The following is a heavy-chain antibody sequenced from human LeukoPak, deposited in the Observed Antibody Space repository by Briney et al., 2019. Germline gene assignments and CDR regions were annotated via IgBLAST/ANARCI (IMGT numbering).Heavy chain of an antibody. CDR2: ISSSSSYI. CDR1: GFTFRSYT. V-gene: IGHV3-21*01. Sequence: PGGSLRLSCAASGFTFRSYTMNWVRQAPGKGLEWVSSISSSSSYIYYADPVKGRFTISRDNANNSLYLQMDCLRAEDTAVYYCARSLSTTVTTAFNIWGQGTMVTVSS. J-gene: IGHJ3*02. D-gene: IGHD4-17*01. CDR3: ARSLSTTVTTAFNI.